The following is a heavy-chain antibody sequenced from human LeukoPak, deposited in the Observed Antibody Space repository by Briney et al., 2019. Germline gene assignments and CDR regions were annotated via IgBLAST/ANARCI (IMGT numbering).Heavy chain of an antibody. J-gene: IGHJ5*02. CDR3: ARGYSSSWGGWFDP. V-gene: IGHV1-69*13. Sequence: ASVKVSCKASGGTFSSYAISWVRHAPGQGLEWMGGIIPIFGTANYAQKFQGRVTITADESTSTAYMELSSLRSEDTAVYYCARGYSSSWGGWFDPWGQGTLVTVSS. CDR1: GGTFSSYA. D-gene: IGHD6-13*01. CDR2: IIPIFGTA.